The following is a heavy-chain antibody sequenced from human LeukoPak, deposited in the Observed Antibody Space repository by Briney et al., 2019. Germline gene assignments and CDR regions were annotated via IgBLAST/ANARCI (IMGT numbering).Heavy chain of an antibody. Sequence: SETLSLTCSVSGDSISSSSYNWGWIRQPPGKGLEWIGSIYYGGSTYYKPSLKSRVTISVDTSKNQFSLKLSSATAADTAVYYCARTRGYSYYFDSWGQGTLITVSS. CDR3: ARTRGYSYYFDS. CDR1: GDSISSSSYN. D-gene: IGHD5-18*01. CDR2: IYYGGST. J-gene: IGHJ4*02. V-gene: IGHV4-39*07.